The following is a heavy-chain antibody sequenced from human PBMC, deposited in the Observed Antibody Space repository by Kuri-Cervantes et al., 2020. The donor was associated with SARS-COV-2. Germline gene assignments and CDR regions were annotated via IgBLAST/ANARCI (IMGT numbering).Heavy chain of an antibody. D-gene: IGHD2-21*01. Sequence: GESLKISCAASGFTVSSNYMSWVRQAPGKGLEWVAVISYDGSNKYYADSVKGRFTISRDNSKNTLYLQMNSLRAEDTAVYYCARDGRGDSASRAAFDIWGQGTMVTVSS. V-gene: IGHV3-30-3*01. CDR1: GFTVSSNY. J-gene: IGHJ3*02. CDR2: ISYDGSNK. CDR3: ARDGRGDSASRAAFDI.